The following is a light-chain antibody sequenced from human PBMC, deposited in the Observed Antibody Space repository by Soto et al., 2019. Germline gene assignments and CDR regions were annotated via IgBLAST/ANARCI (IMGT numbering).Light chain of an antibody. V-gene: IGLV2-11*01. J-gene: IGLJ1*01. CDR2: GVT. CDR3: CSYAGSYTHV. CDR1: SSDVGGYNY. Sequence: QSALTQPRSVSGSPGQSVTISCTGTSSDVGGYNYVSWYQQHPGKAPKLIMYGVTTRPSGVPDRFSGSKSGNTASLTISGIQAEDEADYYCCSYAGSYTHVFGTGTKLTV.